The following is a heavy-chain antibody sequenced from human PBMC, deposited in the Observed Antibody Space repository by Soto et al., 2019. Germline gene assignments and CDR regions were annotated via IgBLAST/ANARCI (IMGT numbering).Heavy chain of an antibody. D-gene: IGHD2-15*01. CDR3: ARGAKYPWYCSGGSCYSHYYYYYGMDV. J-gene: IGHJ6*02. Sequence: GASVKVSCKASGGTFSSYSISWVRQAPGQGLEWMGGIIPIFGTANYAQKFQGRVTITADESPSTAYMELSSLRSEDTAVYYCARGAKYPWYCSGGSCYSHYYYYYGMDVWGQGTTVTVSS. CDR2: IIPIFGTA. V-gene: IGHV1-69*13. CDR1: GGTFSSYS.